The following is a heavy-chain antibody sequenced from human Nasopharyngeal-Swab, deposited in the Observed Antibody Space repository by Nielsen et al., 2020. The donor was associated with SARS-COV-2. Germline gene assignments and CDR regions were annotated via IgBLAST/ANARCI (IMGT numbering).Heavy chain of an antibody. CDR2: INTDGTST. CDR3: AGGNSADH. D-gene: IGHD4-23*01. CDR1: GFTFSSYW. V-gene: IGHV3-74*01. J-gene: IGHJ4*02. Sequence: GESLKISCAASGFTFSSYWMHWVRQAPGKGLVWVSRINTDGTSTSYADSVKGRLTIARDNAKNTLYLQMNSLRAEDTAVYYCAGGNSADHWGQGTLVTVSS.